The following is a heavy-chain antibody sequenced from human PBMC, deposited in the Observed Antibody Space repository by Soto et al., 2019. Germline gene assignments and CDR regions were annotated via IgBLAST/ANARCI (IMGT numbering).Heavy chain of an antibody. CDR1: GYIFTSYW. CDR3: VRHTNGYNPLDY. V-gene: IGHV5-51*01. CDR2: IHPGYSDI. Sequence: PGESLKISCKGFGYIFTSYWIGWVRQMPGKGLEWMGIIHPGYSDIRYSPSFESLVTISADTSLDTAYLQWSSLKASDTAMYYCVRHTNGYNPLDYWGQGTPVTVSS. J-gene: IGHJ4*02. D-gene: IGHD5-12*01.